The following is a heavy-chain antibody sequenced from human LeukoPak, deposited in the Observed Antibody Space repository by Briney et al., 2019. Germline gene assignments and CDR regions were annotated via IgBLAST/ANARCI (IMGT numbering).Heavy chain of an antibody. J-gene: IGHJ4*02. Sequence: PGGSLRLSCVASGFTFSDYGIHWVRQAPGKGLEWVAVISYDGRKMKYADSVKGRFTISRDNSEDTLSLHMNTLRTEDTAVYYCTRDYYDSSGYYYLPDYWGQGTLVTVSS. D-gene: IGHD3-22*01. V-gene: IGHV3-30*03. CDR2: ISYDGRKM. CDR3: TRDYYDSSGYYYLPDY. CDR1: GFTFSDYG.